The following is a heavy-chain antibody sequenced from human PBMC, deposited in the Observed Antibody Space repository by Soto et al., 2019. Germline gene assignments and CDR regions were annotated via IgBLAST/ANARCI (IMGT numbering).Heavy chain of an antibody. V-gene: IGHV3-7*01. D-gene: IGHD3-9*01. J-gene: IGHJ4*02. CDR1: GFTFSSYW. Sequence: PGGSLRLSCAASGFTFSSYWMSWVRQAPGKGLEWVANIKQDGSEKYYVDSVKGRFTISRDNAKNSLYLQMNSLRAEDTAVYYCARDGAVGRYFDWLLWEATLGYFDYWGQGTLVTVSS. CDR3: ARDGAVGRYFDWLLWEATLGYFDY. CDR2: IKQDGSEK.